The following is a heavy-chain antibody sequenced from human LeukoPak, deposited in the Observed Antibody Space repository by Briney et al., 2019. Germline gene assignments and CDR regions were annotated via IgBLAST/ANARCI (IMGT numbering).Heavy chain of an antibody. J-gene: IGHJ3*02. Sequence: ASVKVSCKASGYTFTSYDINWVRQAPGQGLEWMGWMNPNSGNTGYAQKFQGRVTITADKSTSTAYMELSSLRSEDTAVYYCARASGYCSSTSCHDAFDIWGQGTMVTVSS. CDR3: ARASGYCSSTSCHDAFDI. CDR2: MNPNSGNT. CDR1: GYTFTSYD. V-gene: IGHV1-8*01. D-gene: IGHD2-2*03.